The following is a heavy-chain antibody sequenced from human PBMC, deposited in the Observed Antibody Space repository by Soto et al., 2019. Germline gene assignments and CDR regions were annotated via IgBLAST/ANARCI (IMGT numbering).Heavy chain of an antibody. D-gene: IGHD2-2*01. V-gene: IGHV4-31*03. Sequence: SETLSLTCTVSGGSISSGGYYCSWIRQHPGKGLEWVGYIYYSGSTYYNPSLKSRVTISVDTSKNQFSLKLSSVTAADTAVYYCARILVPAAMYNLFYPWGQGTLVTVSS. CDR2: IYYSGST. CDR3: ARILVPAAMYNLFYP. J-gene: IGHJ5*02. CDR1: GGSISSGGYY.